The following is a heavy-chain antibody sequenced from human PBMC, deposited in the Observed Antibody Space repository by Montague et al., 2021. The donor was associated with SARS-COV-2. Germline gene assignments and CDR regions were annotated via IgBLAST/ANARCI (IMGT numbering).Heavy chain of an antibody. CDR1: GFTFSSYA. CDR2: ISYDESNK. CDR3: ATQAPGTPDAFDV. J-gene: IGHJ3*01. V-gene: IGHV3-30*04. D-gene: IGHD6-13*01. Sequence: SLRLSCADSGFTFSSYAMHWVRQDPGKGLEWVAVISYDESNKYYADSVKGRFTISRDNSKNTPYLQMNSLRAEDTAVYYCATQAPGTPDAFDVWGQGTIGTVSS.